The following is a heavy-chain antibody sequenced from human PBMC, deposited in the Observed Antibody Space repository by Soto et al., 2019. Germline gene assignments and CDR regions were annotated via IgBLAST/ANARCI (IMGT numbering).Heavy chain of an antibody. CDR2: INPDGSYT. CDR3: ARDVGSSLWYYYYGMDV. CDR1: GFTFSTSW. J-gene: IGHJ6*02. Sequence: GGSLRLSCAASGFTFSTSWMYWVRQAPGKGLVRVSGINPDGSYTYYADSVKGRFTISRDNSKNTLYLQMNSLRAEDTAVYYCARDVGSSLWYYYYGMDVWGQGTTVTVSS. V-gene: IGHV3-74*01. D-gene: IGHD1-26*01.